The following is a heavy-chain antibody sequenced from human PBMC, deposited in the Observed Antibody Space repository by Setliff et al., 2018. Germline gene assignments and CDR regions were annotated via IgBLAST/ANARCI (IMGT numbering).Heavy chain of an antibody. Sequence: SETLSLTCTVSGGSISSHYWSWIRQPPGKGLEWIGYISYSGSTNYNPSLKSRVTISVDTSKNQFSLKLSSVTAADTAVYYCARGGGYSYGQYYFDYWGQGTQVTVSS. D-gene: IGHD5-18*01. CDR2: ISYSGST. CDR1: GGSISSHY. CDR3: ARGGGYSYGQYYFDY. V-gene: IGHV4-59*11. J-gene: IGHJ4*02.